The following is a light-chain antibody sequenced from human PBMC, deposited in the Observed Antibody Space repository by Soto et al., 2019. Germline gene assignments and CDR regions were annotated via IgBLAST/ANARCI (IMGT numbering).Light chain of an antibody. CDR3: QSYDSSLGGNYV. V-gene: IGLV1-40*01. CDR1: SSNIGAGYD. CDR2: GGT. Sequence: QSVLSQPPSVSGAPGQRVTISCTGSSSNIGAGYDAHWFQQVPGTAPKLLIYGGTNRSSGVPDRFSGSKSGTSASLAITGLQAEDEADYYCQSYDSSLGGNYVFGTGTKVTVL. J-gene: IGLJ1*01.